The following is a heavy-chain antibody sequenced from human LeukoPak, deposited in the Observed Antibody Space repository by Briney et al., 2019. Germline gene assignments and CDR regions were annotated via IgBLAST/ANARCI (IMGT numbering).Heavy chain of an antibody. V-gene: IGHV4-59*08. CDR1: GGSISSYY. Sequence: SETLSLTCTVSGGSISSYYWSWIRQPPGKGLEWIGYIYYSGSTNYNPSLKSRVTISVDTSKNQFSLKLSSVTAADTAVYYCARKSGSYSRGFDPWGQGTLVTVSS. J-gene: IGHJ5*02. D-gene: IGHD1-26*01. CDR3: ARKSGSYSRGFDP. CDR2: IYYSGST.